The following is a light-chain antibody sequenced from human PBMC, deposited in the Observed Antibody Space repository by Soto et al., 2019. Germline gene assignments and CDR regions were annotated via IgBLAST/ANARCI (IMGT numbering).Light chain of an antibody. Sequence: EILLTQSPATLSVSPGERATLSCRTSQSVSSNFAWYQQKPGQAPRLLIYDASTRATGIPARFSGSGSGTEFPLTISSLQSEDFAVYYCQHYNNWPLYTFGQGTKLEIK. J-gene: IGKJ2*01. V-gene: IGKV3-15*01. CDR1: QSVSSN. CDR3: QHYNNWPLYT. CDR2: DAS.